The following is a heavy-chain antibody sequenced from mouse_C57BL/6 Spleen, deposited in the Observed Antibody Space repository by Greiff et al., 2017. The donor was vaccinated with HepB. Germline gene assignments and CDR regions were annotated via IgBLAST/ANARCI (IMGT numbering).Heavy chain of an antibody. Sequence: VQLKESGAELVRPGASVTLSCKASGYTFTDYEMHWVKQTPVHGLEWIGAIDPETGGTAYNQKFKGKAILTADKSSSTAYMELRSLTSEDSAVYYCTRGSWFAYWGQGTLVTVSA. J-gene: IGHJ3*01. V-gene: IGHV1-15*01. CDR2: IDPETGGT. CDR1: GYTFTDYE. CDR3: TRGSWFAY.